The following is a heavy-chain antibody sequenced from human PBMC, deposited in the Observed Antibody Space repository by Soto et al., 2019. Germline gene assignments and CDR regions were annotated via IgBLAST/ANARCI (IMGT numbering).Heavy chain of an antibody. CDR2: IYYSGST. CDR1: GGSVSSGSYY. J-gene: IGHJ5*02. Sequence: QVQLQESGPGLVKPSETLSLTCTVSGGSVSSGSYYWSWIRQPPGKGLEWIGYIYYSGSTNYNPSLKSRVTISVDTSKNQFSLKLSSVTAADTAVYYCARVPRVHCTIDPWGQGTLVTVSS. D-gene: IGHD2-8*01. CDR3: ARVPRVHCTIDP. V-gene: IGHV4-61*01.